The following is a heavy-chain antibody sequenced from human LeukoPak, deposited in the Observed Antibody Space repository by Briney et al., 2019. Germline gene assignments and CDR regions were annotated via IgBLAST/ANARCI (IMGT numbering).Heavy chain of an antibody. J-gene: IGHJ4*02. Sequence: GGSLRLSCAASGFTFSSYSMDWVRQAPGKGLEWVSSISSSSSYIYYADSVKGRFTISRDNVKNSLYLQMNSLRAEDTAVYYCARDRSNVDIVATAPFDHWGQGTLVTVSS. CDR1: GFTFSSYS. V-gene: IGHV3-21*01. D-gene: IGHD5-12*01. CDR2: ISSSSSYI. CDR3: ARDRSNVDIVATAPFDH.